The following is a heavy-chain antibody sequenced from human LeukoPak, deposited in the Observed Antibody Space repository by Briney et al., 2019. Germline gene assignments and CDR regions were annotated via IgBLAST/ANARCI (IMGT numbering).Heavy chain of an antibody. D-gene: IGHD1-7*01. J-gene: IGHJ2*01. CDR3: ARAENYPNWYFDL. CDR1: GGSISSYY. V-gene: IGHV4-59*01. CDR2: IYYSGST. Sequence: SETVSLSCTVSGGSISSYYWSWIRQPPGKGLEWIGYIYYSGSTNYNPSLKSPVAISVDTSKNQFSLKLSSVTAADTAVYYCARAENYPNWYFDLWGRGTLVTVSS.